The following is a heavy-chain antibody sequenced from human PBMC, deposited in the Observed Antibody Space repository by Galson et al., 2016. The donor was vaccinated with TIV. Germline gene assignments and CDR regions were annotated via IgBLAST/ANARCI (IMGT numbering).Heavy chain of an antibody. CDR3: AKSFQYGYDNSGYFPYGFHM. V-gene: IGHV3-23*01. CDR1: GFTFSSWP. J-gene: IGHJ3*02. Sequence: SLRLSCAASGFTFSSWPMSWVRRAPGKGLEWVSAISASGGNTFYADSVKGRFTISRDNSKKTLYLQRDSLRAEDTAVYYCAKSFQYGYDNSGYFPYGFHMWGRGTMVTVSS. D-gene: IGHD3-22*01. CDR2: ISASGGNT.